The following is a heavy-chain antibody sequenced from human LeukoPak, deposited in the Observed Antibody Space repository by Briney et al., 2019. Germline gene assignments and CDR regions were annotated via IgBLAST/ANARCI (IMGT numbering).Heavy chain of an antibody. CDR3: ARVYGDYAVDV. D-gene: IGHD4-17*01. J-gene: IGHJ6*04. Sequence: GGSLRLSCAASGFTFSDYYMSWIRQAPGEGLEWVSYISKSGSTVYYADSVKGRFTISRDNAKNSLYLQMNSQRAEDTAVYYCARVYGDYAVDVWGKGTTVTVTS. CDR1: GFTFSDYY. CDR2: ISKSGSTV. V-gene: IGHV3-11*04.